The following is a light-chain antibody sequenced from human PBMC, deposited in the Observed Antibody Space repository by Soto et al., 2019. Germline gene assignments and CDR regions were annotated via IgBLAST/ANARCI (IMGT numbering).Light chain of an antibody. V-gene: IGKV3-15*01. Sequence: EIVMTQSPATLSVSPGETATLSCRASQSVTYNLAWYQQKPGQGPRLLIYGAFTRATGIPARFSGSGSGTAFTPTISSLQSEDFAGYYCQQYKNWPPLTFGGGTKVEIK. CDR1: QSVTYN. J-gene: IGKJ4*01. CDR2: GAF. CDR3: QQYKNWPPLT.